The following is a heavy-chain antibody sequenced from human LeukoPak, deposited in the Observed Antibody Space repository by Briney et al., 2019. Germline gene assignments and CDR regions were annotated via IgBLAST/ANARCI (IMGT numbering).Heavy chain of an antibody. CDR1: GFAFSRYG. CDR2: IWYDGSNK. J-gene: IGHJ3*02. V-gene: IGHV3-33*01. D-gene: IGHD3-22*01. Sequence: GGSLRLSCAASGFAFSRYGMHWVRQAPGKGLEWVAVIWYDGSNKYYAESVKGRFTISRDNSKNTLHLQMNSLRAEDTAVYYCARDPPMYYYDEPGSRDAFDIWGQGTMVTVSS. CDR3: ARDPPMYYYDEPGSRDAFDI.